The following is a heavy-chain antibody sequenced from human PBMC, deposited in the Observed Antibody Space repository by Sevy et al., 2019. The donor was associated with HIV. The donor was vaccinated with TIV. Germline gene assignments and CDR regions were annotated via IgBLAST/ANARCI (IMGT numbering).Heavy chain of an antibody. CDR3: AKDLMGNGYNYDYYYYYGMDV. J-gene: IGHJ6*02. Sequence: GGSLRLSCAASGFTFSSYGMHWVRQAPGKGLELVAVISYDGSNKYYADSVKGRFTISRDNSKNTLYLQMNSLRAEDTAVYYCAKDLMGNGYNYDYYYYYGMDVWGQGTTVIVSS. V-gene: IGHV3-30*18. D-gene: IGHD5-12*01. CDR1: GFTFSSYG. CDR2: ISYDGSNK.